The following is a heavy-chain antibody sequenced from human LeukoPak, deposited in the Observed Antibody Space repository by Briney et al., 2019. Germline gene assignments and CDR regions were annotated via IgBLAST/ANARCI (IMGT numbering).Heavy chain of an antibody. V-gene: IGHV3-23*01. CDR1: GFTFSSYA. Sequence: GGSLGLFCAASGFTFSSYAMSWVRQAPGKGLEWVSTISSSAYSTYYADSVKGRFTISRDNFKNTLYLQMNSLRADDTDVYYCAKHFFGYGNSYNVDYWGQGTLLTVSS. D-gene: IGHD3-10*01. J-gene: IGHJ4*02. CDR2: ISSSAYST. CDR3: AKHFFGYGNSYNVDY.